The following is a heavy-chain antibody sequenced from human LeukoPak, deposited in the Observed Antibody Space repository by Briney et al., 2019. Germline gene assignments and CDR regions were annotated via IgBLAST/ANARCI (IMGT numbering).Heavy chain of an antibody. J-gene: IGHJ4*02. V-gene: IGHV1-8*03. D-gene: IGHD5-12*01. Sequence: ASVKVSCKASGYTFTSYDINWVRQATGQGLEWMGWMNPNSGNTGYAQKFQGRVTITRNTSISTAYMELSSLRSEDTAVYYCARDVYSGYDLYDCWGQGTLVTVSS. CDR2: MNPNSGNT. CDR1: GYTFTSYD. CDR3: ARDVYSGYDLYDC.